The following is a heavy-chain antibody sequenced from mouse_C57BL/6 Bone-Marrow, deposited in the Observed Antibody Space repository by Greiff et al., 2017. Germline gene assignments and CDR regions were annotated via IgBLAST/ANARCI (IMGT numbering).Heavy chain of an antibody. D-gene: IGHD2-13*01. J-gene: IGHJ3*01. Sequence: VQLQQSGPELVKPGASVKISCKASGYAFSSSWMNWVKQRPGKGLEWIGRLYPGDGDTNYNGKFKGKATLTAAKSSSTAYMQLSSLTSEDSAVYFCARWGDYGGQGTLVTVSA. V-gene: IGHV1-82*01. CDR2: LYPGDGDT. CDR3: ARWGDY. CDR1: GYAFSSSW.